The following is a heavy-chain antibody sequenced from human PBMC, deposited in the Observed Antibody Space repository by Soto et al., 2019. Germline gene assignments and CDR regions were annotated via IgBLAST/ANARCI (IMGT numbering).Heavy chain of an antibody. J-gene: IGHJ6*02. Sequence: SETLSLTCTVSGGSISSYYWSWIRQSAGKGLGWIGRIYNGGNTQYNPSLKSRVTMSADTSKNQFSLRLNSVTAADTAVYYCARDGSDSYGLDVWGQGTMVTVSS. V-gene: IGHV4-4*07. CDR3: ARDGSDSYGLDV. CDR1: GGSISSYY. D-gene: IGHD3-10*01. CDR2: IYNGGNT.